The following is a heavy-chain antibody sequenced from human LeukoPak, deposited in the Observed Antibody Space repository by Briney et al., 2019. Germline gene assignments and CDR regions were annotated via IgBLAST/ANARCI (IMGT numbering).Heavy chain of an antibody. CDR3: ARDVVAANTGGVFDY. D-gene: IGHD1-26*01. CDR1: GGSISSSSHC. V-gene: IGHV4-39*01. CDR2: IYYSGST. J-gene: IGHJ4*02. Sequence: SETLSLTCTVSGGSISSSSHCWGWIRQPPGKGLEWIGSIYYSGSTYYNPSLKSRVTISVDTSKNQFSLNLSSVTAADTAVYYCARDVVAANTGGVFDYWGQGTLVPVSS.